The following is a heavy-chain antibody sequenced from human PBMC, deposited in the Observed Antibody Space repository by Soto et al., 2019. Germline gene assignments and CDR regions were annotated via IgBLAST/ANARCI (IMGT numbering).Heavy chain of an antibody. V-gene: IGHV3-30*18. J-gene: IGHJ1*01. CDR3: AKERTGDYIEH. Sequence: QVQLVESGGGVVQPGRSLRLSCAASGFSFSNYAMHWVRQAPGKGLEWVAFISYDGSRNYYEDSVKGRFTISRDDSKNTLYLQMNSLRPEDTAVYYCAKERTGDYIEHWGQGTLVTVSS. D-gene: IGHD3-9*01. CDR2: ISYDGSRN. CDR1: GFSFSNYA.